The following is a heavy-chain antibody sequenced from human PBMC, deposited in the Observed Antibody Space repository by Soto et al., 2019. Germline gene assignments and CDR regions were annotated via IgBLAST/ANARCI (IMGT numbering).Heavy chain of an antibody. V-gene: IGHV1-69*02. CDR3: ARSYYYYGMDV. Sequence: QVQLVQSGAEVKKPGSSVKVSCKASGGTFSSYTISWVRQAPGQGLEWMGRIIPILGIANYAQKFQGRVTITADKSTSTAYMKLSSLRSADTAVYYCARSYYYYGMDVWGQGTTVTVSS. CDR1: GGTFSSYT. J-gene: IGHJ6*02. CDR2: IIPILGIA.